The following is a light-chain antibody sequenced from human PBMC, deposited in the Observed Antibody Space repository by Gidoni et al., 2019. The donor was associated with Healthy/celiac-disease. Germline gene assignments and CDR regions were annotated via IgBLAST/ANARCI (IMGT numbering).Light chain of an antibody. CDR1: QSVSSN. V-gene: IGKV3-15*01. J-gene: IGKJ1*01. CDR3: QQYNNWPTLT. Sequence: IVMTQSPATLSVSPGERATLSCRASQSVSSNLAWYQQKPGQAPRLLIYGASTRATGIPARFSGSGSGTEFTLTISSLQSEDFAVYYCQQYNNWPTLTFGQXTKVEIK. CDR2: GAS.